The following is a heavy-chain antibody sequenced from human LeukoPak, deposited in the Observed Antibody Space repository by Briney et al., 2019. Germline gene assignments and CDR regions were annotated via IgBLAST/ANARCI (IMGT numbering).Heavy chain of an antibody. D-gene: IGHD1-1*01. CDR1: GGSISSYY. J-gene: IGHJ4*02. CDR2: IYYSGST. Sequence: PSETLSLTCTVSGGSISSYYWSWIRQPPGKGLEWIGYIYYSGSTNYNPSLKSRVTISVDTSKNQFSLKLSSVTAADTAVYYCARHRVATTEFDYWGQGTLVTVSS. CDR3: ARHRVATTEFDY. V-gene: IGHV4-59*01.